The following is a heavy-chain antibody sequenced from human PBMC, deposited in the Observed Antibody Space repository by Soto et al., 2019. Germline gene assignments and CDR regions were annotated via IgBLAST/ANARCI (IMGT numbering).Heavy chain of an antibody. Sequence: GESLKISCKGSGYTFTNYWIGWVRQMPGKGPEWMGIIYPGDSDTKYNPSFQGQVTISADKSITTTYLQWSSLKASDTAIYYCAASIFYYGMDVWGQRYTVTVAS. J-gene: IGHJ6*02. V-gene: IGHV5-51*01. CDR1: GYTFTNYW. CDR2: IYPGDSDT. CDR3: AASIFYYGMDV.